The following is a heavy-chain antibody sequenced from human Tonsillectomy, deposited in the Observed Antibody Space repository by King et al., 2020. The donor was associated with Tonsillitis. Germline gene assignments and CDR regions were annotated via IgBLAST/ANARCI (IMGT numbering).Heavy chain of an antibody. CDR1: GFRFRDFY. CDR2: ISRSGNTI. V-gene: IGHV3-11*01. J-gene: IGHJ4*02. D-gene: IGHD3/OR15-3a*01. Sequence: VQLVESGGGLVKPGGSLRLSCAASGFRFRDFYMTWIRQAPRKGLEWVSYISRSGNTIYYADSVKGRFTISRDNAKNSLYLQMNSLRAEDTAVYYCATGLVIPWYFDYWGQGTLVTVSS. CDR3: ATGLVIPWYFDY.